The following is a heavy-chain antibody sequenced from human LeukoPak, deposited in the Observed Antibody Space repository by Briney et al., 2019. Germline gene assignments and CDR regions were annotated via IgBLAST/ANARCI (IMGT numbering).Heavy chain of an antibody. Sequence: GASVKVSCKASGYTFSSYAISWVRQAPGQGLEWMGRIIPIFGTANYAQKFQGRVTITTDESTSTAYMELSSLRSEDTAVYYCARLRGYSGYDLGDYFDYWGQGTLVTVSS. V-gene: IGHV1-69*05. CDR1: GYTFSSYA. CDR2: IIPIFGTA. D-gene: IGHD5-12*01. CDR3: ARLRGYSGYDLGDYFDY. J-gene: IGHJ4*02.